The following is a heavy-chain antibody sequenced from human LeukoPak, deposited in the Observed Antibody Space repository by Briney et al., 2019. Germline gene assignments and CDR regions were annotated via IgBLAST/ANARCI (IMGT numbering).Heavy chain of an antibody. J-gene: IGHJ3*02. CDR1: GGSISSDDYY. D-gene: IGHD6-13*01. V-gene: IGHV4-30-4*01. CDR3: ATTLLNIAAAGRTDAFDI. CDR2: IFHTGST. Sequence: SETLSLTCSVSGGSISSDDYYWSWIRQPPGKGLEWIGYIFHTGSTYYSPSLKSRVTISVDTSKNQFSLKLSSVTAADTAVYYCATTLLNIAAAGRTDAFDIWGQGTMVTVSS.